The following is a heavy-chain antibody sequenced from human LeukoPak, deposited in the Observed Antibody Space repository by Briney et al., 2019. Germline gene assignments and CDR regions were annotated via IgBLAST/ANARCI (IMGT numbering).Heavy chain of an antibody. V-gene: IGHV3-30*18. CDR3: AKVVRFWSGYYHDAFDI. CDR2: ISYDGSTE. CDR1: GFTFSNYG. D-gene: IGHD3-3*01. J-gene: IGHJ3*02. Sequence: PGGSLRLSCAASGFTFSNYGMHWVRQAPGKGLDWVAVISYDGSTEYYADSVKGRFTISRDNSKNTMYLQMNSLRAEDTAVYYCAKVVRFWSGYYHDAFDIWGQGTMVTVSS.